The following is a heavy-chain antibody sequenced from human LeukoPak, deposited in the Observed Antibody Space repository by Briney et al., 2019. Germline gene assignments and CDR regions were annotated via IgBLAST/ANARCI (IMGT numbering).Heavy chain of an antibody. Sequence: SETLSLTCAVYGGSFSGYYWSWIRQPPGKGLEWIGEINHSGSTNYNPSLKSRATISVDTSKNQFSLKLSSVTAADTAVYYCARGYSSSWNNNWFDPWGQGTLVTVSS. J-gene: IGHJ5*02. CDR3: ARGYSSSWNNNWFDP. V-gene: IGHV4-34*01. CDR2: INHSGST. D-gene: IGHD6-13*01. CDR1: GGSFSGYY.